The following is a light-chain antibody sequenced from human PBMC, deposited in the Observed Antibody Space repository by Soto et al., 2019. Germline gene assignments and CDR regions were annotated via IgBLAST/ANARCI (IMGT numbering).Light chain of an antibody. Sequence: DIQMTQSPSSLSASVGDRVTITCRASQNLDNYLNWYQQRPGNAPKLLIFAASNLQSGVPARFTGGGSGRFFTLSITSLQPEDCATYFCQQLYAYPLTFGGGTRVEI. CDR2: AAS. V-gene: IGKV1-39*01. J-gene: IGKJ4*01. CDR1: QNLDNY. CDR3: QQLYAYPLT.